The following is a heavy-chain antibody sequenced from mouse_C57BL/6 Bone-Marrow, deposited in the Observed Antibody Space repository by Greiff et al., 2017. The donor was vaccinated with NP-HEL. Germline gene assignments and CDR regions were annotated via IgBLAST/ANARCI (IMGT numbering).Heavy chain of an antibody. J-gene: IGHJ4*01. D-gene: IGHD3-3*01. Sequence: VQLQQSGPELVKPGASVKISCKASGYTFTDYYMNWVKQSHGKSLEWIGDINPNNGGTSYNQKFTGKATLTVDKSSSTAYMELRSLTSEDSAVYYCATGTLWYAMDYWGQGTSVTVSS. CDR3: ATGTLWYAMDY. V-gene: IGHV1-26*01. CDR2: INPNNGGT. CDR1: GYTFTDYY.